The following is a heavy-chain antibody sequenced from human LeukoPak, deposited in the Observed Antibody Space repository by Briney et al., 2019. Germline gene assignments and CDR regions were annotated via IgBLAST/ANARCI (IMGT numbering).Heavy chain of an antibody. D-gene: IGHD3-22*01. J-gene: IGHJ4*02. CDR1: EFTFSSYS. CDR2: ITNSGNSK. Sequence: GGSLRLSCAASEFTFSSYSMNWVRQAPGKGLEWVSYITNSGNSKSYADSVKGRFTISRDNTKNSLYLQMNGLRAEDTAVYYCARTRSSGCLTFDYWGQGILVTVSS. V-gene: IGHV3-48*01. CDR3: ARTRSSGCLTFDY.